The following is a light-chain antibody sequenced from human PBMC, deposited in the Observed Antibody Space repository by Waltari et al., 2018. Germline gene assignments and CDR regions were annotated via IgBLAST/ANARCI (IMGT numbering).Light chain of an antibody. CDR1: QGIGSS. J-gene: IGKJ4*01. CDR2: AAS. CDR3: QQFSIYPIT. Sequence: DIQLTQSPSFLSASVGDRVTLTCRASQGIGSSLTWYQLKAGKAPMLLIYAASTLQAGVPSRFSASGSGTDFTLTISSVQPEDFAIYYCQQFSIYPITFGGGTKVEVK. V-gene: IGKV1-9*01.